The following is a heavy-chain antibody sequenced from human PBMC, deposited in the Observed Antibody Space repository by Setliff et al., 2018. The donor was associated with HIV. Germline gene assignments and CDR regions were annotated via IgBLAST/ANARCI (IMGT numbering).Heavy chain of an antibody. CDR2: IYHSGKT. V-gene: IGHV4-38-2*02. CDR3: ALGRVMATITWGGLLTPQYYFDY. CDR1: GFSISSDYY. D-gene: IGHD5-12*01. Sequence: SETLSLTCSVSGFSISSDYYWNWVRQPPGQGLEWIGSIYHSGKTYSNPSLKSRVTVSVDTSKNQFSLKLSSVTAADTAVYYCALGRVMATITWGGLLTPQYYFDYWGQGTLVTVSS. J-gene: IGHJ4*02.